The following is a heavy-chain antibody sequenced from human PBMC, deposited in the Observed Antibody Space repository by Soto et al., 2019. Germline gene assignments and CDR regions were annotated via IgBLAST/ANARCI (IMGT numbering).Heavy chain of an antibody. CDR2: INAGNGKT. D-gene: IGHD4-17*01. V-gene: IGHV1-3*01. Sequence: GASVKVSCKASGYTFTIYTIHWVRQAPGQRLEWMGWINAGNGKTKYSQKFQGRVTITRDTSASTAYMDLSSLRSEDTAVYYCARDAIEYSDYGDAYFDYWGQGTLVTVSS. J-gene: IGHJ4*02. CDR3: ARDAIEYSDYGDAYFDY. CDR1: GYTFTIYT.